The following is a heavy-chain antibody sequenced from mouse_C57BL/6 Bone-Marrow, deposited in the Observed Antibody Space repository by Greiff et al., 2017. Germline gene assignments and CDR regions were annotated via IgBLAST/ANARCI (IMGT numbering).Heavy chain of an antibody. D-gene: IGHD1-1*01. J-gene: IGHJ4*01. CDR3: ARDGSSYRYYAMDY. Sequence: QVQLPQSGAELARPGASVKMSCKASGYTFTSYTMHWVKQRPGPGLEWIGYINPSSGYPKYNQKFKDKATFTADKSSSTAYMQLSSLTSEDSAVYYCARDGSSYRYYAMDYWGQGTSVTVSS. V-gene: IGHV1-4*01. CDR2: INPSSGYP. CDR1: GYTFTSYT.